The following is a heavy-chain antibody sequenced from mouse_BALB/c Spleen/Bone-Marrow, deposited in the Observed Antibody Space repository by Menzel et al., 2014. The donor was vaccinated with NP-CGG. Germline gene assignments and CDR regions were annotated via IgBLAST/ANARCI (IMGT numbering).Heavy chain of an antibody. CDR1: GYTFTTYT. J-gene: IGHJ2*01. CDR3: ARRDDGYVFFDY. CDR2: INPSSGYT. D-gene: IGHD2-3*01. Sequence: QVQLQQSGAALARPGASVNMSCRASGYTFTTYTIHWVRQRPGQGLEWIGYINPSSGYTNYIQKFKDKATLTADKSSSTAYMQLSCLTSEDSAVYYCARRDDGYVFFDYWGQGTTLTVSS. V-gene: IGHV1-4*01.